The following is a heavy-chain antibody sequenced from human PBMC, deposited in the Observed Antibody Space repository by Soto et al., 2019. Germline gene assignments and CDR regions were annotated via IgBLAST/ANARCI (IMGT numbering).Heavy chain of an antibody. CDR3: AKPQYRIAVAVHVMDV. CDR1: GFTFSSYA. D-gene: IGHD6-19*01. V-gene: IGHV3-23*01. J-gene: IGHJ6*02. Sequence: TGRSLRLSCAASGFTFSSYAMSWVRQAPGKGLEWVSAISGSGGSTYYADSVKGRFTISRDNSKNTLYLQMNSLRAEDTAVYYCAKPQYRIAVAVHVMDVWGQGTTVTVSS. CDR2: ISGSGGST.